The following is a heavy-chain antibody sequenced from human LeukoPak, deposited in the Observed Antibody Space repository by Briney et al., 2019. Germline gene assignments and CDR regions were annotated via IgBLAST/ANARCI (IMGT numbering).Heavy chain of an antibody. V-gene: IGHV3-43*02. CDR2: ISGDGSGT. Sequence: GGSLRLSCTASGFTFDDYVMHWVRQAPGKGLEWVSLISGDGSGTYYADSVKGRFTISRDNSKNSLFQHMSGLRAEDTALYYCATQNPPGSGYYDTYNWFDPWGQGTLVTVAS. CDR1: GFTFDDYV. J-gene: IGHJ5*02. D-gene: IGHD5-12*01. CDR3: ATQNPPGSGYYDTYNWFDP.